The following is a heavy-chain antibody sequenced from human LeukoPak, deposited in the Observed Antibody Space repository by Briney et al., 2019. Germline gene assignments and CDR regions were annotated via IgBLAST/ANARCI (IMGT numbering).Heavy chain of an antibody. CDR3: TTDRDCSGGSCYLAEYFQH. J-gene: IGHJ1*01. CDR1: GFSFSSYI. CDR2: IKSKTDGGTT. D-gene: IGHD2-15*01. Sequence: GGSLRLSCAASGFSFSSYIMSWVRQAPGKGLEWVGRIKSKTDGGTTDYAASVKGRFTVSRDDSKNTLYLQMNSLKTEDTAVYYCTTDRDCSGGSCYLAEYFQHWGQGTLVTVSS. V-gene: IGHV3-15*01.